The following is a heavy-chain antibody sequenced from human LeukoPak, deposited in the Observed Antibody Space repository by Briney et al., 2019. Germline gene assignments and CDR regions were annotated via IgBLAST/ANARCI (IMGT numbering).Heavy chain of an antibody. J-gene: IGHJ4*02. Sequence: GRSLRLSCAASGFTFSSYAMHWVRQAPGKGLEWVAVISYDGSNKYYADSVKGRFTISRDNSKNTLYLQMNSLRAEDTAVYYCARTYDSSGYSPPDYWGQGTLVTVSS. CDR3: ARTYDSSGYSPPDY. CDR2: ISYDGSNK. D-gene: IGHD3-22*01. CDR1: GFTFSSYA. V-gene: IGHV3-30-3*01.